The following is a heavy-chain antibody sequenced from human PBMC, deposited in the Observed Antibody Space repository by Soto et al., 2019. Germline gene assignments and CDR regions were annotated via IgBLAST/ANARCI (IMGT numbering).Heavy chain of an antibody. V-gene: IGHV1-18*01. Sequence: QVQLVQSGAEVKKPGASVKVSCKTSGYPFTSYGINWVRQAPGQGPEWMGWISAYNGKTSYTQKFQGRVTMTTDTSTSTAYMELRSLRSDDTAVYYCARDRPIAVTGLLQYWGQGTLVTVSS. CDR1: GYPFTSYG. CDR2: ISAYNGKT. J-gene: IGHJ4*02. D-gene: IGHD6-19*01. CDR3: ARDRPIAVTGLLQY.